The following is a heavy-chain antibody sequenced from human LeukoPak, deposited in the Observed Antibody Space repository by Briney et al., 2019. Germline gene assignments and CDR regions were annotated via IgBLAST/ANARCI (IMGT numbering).Heavy chain of an antibody. Sequence: GRSLRLSCAASGFTFSSYSMNWVRQAPGKGLEWVSSISSSSSYIYYADSVKGRFTISRDNAKNSLYLQMNSLRAEDTAVYYCARDLGSIVGATDEFDYWGQGTLVTVSS. CDR2: ISSSSSYI. J-gene: IGHJ4*02. D-gene: IGHD1-26*01. CDR1: GFTFSSYS. CDR3: ARDLGSIVGATDEFDY. V-gene: IGHV3-21*01.